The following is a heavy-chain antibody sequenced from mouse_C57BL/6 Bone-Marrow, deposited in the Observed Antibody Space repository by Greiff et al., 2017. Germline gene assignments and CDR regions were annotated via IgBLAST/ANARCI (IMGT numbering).Heavy chain of an antibody. J-gene: IGHJ1*03. V-gene: IGHV14-2*01. Sequence: VQLQQSGAELVKPGASVKLSCTASGFNIKDYYMHWVKQRTEQGLEWIGRIDPEDGDTKYAPKFQGKATITADTSSNTAYLQLSSLTSDDTAVYYCARYPVIYYYGPYWYFDVWGTGTTVTVSS. CDR3: ARYPVIYYYGPYWYFDV. D-gene: IGHD1-1*01. CDR1: GFNIKDYY. CDR2: IDPEDGDT.